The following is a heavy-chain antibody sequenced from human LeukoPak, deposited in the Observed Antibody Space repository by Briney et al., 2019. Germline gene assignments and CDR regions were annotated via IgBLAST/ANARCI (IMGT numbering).Heavy chain of an antibody. J-gene: IGHJ4*02. V-gene: IGHV3-23*01. CDR3: ASILGSGSHNDY. CDR1: GFTFSSYW. CDR2: ISGSGGST. D-gene: IGHD3-10*01. Sequence: PGGSLRLSCAASGFTFSSYWMHWVRQAPGKGLEWVSTISGSGGSTYYADSVKGRFTISRDNSKNTLFLQLNSLRAEDTAVYYCASILGSGSHNDYWGQGTLVTVSS.